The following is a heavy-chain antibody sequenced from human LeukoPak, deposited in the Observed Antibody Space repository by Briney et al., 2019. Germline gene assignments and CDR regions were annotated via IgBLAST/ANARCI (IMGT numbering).Heavy chain of an antibody. V-gene: IGHV3-11*06. CDR2: ISSSSSYT. J-gene: IGHJ4*02. CDR1: GFTFSDYY. CDR3: ARGSLRYFDV. Sequence: PGGFLRLSCAASGFTFSDYYMNWIRQAPGKGLEWVSYISSSSSYTNYADSAKGRFTISRDNAKNSLYLQMNSLRAEDTAVYYCARGSLRYFDVWGQGTLVTVSS. D-gene: IGHD3-9*01.